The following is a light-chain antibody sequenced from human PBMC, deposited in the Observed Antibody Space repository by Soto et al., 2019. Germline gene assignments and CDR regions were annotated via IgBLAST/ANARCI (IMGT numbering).Light chain of an antibody. J-gene: IGKJ4*02. CDR3: QQRGNWPWLT. CDR2: DAT. Sequence: EIVLKQSPGTLSLSPGERATLSCRASQSVNNYLAWYQQKPGQAPRLLIFDATNRATGIPARFSGSGSGTDFTLTITSLEAEDVGVDYCQQRGNWPWLTYGGGTRVEIK. CDR1: QSVNNY. V-gene: IGKV3-11*01.